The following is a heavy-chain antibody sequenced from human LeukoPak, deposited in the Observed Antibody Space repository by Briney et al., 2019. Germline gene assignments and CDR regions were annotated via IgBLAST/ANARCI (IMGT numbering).Heavy chain of an antibody. CDR2: VRSDGSIE. V-gene: IGHV3-30*02. CDR3: AKDLGTLISGSYYYYFDY. Sequence: GGSLRLSCAASGFTFSSYGMHWVRQAPGKGLEWVAFVRSDGSIEYYADSVKGRFTISRDNSKNTLYLQMNSLRAEDSAVYYCAKDLGTLISGSYYYYFDYWGQGTLVTVSS. CDR1: GFTFSSYG. D-gene: IGHD3-10*01. J-gene: IGHJ4*02.